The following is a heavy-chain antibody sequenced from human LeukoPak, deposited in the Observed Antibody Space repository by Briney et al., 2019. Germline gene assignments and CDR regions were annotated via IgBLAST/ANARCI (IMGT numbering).Heavy chain of an antibody. Sequence: PGGSLRLSCAASGFTFSNYAMHWVRQAPGKGLEWVAVISYDGSNKYYADSVKGRFTISRDNSKNTLYLQMNSLRAEDTAVYYCAKVFLKFGGVRVGAFDIWGQGTMVTVSS. CDR2: ISYDGSNK. CDR1: GFTFSNYA. CDR3: AKVFLKFGGVRVGAFDI. D-gene: IGHD3-16*01. V-gene: IGHV3-30-3*02. J-gene: IGHJ3*02.